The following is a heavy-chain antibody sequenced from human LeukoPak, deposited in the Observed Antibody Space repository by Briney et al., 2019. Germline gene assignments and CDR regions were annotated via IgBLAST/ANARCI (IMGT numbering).Heavy chain of an antibody. CDR2: ITPSGGST. J-gene: IGHJ4*02. CDR1: GYTFTSYY. Sequence: ASVTVSFTASGYTFTSYYMHWVRQAPGQGLEWMGIITPSGGSTTYAQKFQGRVTMTRDTSTSTVYMELSSLRSEDTAVYYCAREEAGGTFDYWGQGTLVTVSS. V-gene: IGHV1-46*01. D-gene: IGHD3-16*01. CDR3: AREEAGGTFDY.